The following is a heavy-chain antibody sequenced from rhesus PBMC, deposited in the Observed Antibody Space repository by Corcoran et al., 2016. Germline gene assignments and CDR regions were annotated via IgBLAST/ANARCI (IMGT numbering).Heavy chain of an antibody. J-gene: IGHJ4*01. CDR2: IKGNRGRT. CDR3: AREMSSWSSYYFDY. CDR1: GGSFSSYW. D-gene: IGHD6-13*01. V-gene: IGHV4-80*01. Sequence: QVQLQESGPGLVKPSETLSLTTAVSGGSFSSYWWSWIRQPPGQGLERIGEIKGNRGRTTHNPALKSRCTISKDAANNQFSRKPSSVTAADTAVYYCAREMSSWSSYYFDYWGQGVLVTVSS.